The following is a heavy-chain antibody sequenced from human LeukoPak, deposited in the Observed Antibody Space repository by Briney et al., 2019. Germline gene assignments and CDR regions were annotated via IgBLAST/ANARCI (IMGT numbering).Heavy chain of an antibody. D-gene: IGHD6-19*01. CDR2: IYISGST. CDR1: GVTVSSNC. J-gene: IGHJ3*02. V-gene: IGHV3-53*01. CDR3: ARGPYSSGGYSDGFDI. Sequence: PGGSLRLSCAASGVTVSSNCMSWVRQAPGKGLEWVSVIYISGSTYYADSVKGRFTISRDNSKNTLYLQMNSLRAEDTAVYFCARGPYSSGGYSDGFDIWGQGTMVTVSS.